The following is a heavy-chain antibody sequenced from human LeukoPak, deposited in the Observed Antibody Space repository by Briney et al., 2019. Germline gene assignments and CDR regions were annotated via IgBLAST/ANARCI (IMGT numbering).Heavy chain of an antibody. V-gene: IGHV1-69*05. Sequence: SVKVSCKASGYTFTSYGISWVRQAPGQGLEWMGGIIPIFGTANYAQKFQGRVTITTDESTSTAYMELSSLRSEDTAVYYCASYSSGWYEFDYWGQGTLVTVSS. J-gene: IGHJ4*02. D-gene: IGHD6-19*01. CDR2: IIPIFGTA. CDR1: GYTFTSYG. CDR3: ASYSSGWYEFDY.